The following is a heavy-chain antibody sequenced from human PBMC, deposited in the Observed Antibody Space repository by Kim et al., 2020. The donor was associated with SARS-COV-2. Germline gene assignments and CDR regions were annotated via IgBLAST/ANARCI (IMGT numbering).Heavy chain of an antibody. CDR3: ARDHLRDLSIVVVVAATPAHFDY. CDR2: ISYDGSNK. CDR1: GFTFSSYA. V-gene: IGHV3-30-3*01. J-gene: IGHJ4*02. D-gene: IGHD2-15*01. Sequence: GGSLRLSCAASGFTFSSYAMHWVRQAPGKGLEWVAVISYDGSNKYYADSVKGRFTISRDNSKNTLYLQMNSLRAEDTAVYYCARDHLRDLSIVVVVAATPAHFDYWGQGTLVTVSS.